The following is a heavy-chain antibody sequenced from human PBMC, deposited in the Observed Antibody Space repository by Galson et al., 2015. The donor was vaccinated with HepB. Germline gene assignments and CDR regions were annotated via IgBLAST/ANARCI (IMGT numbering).Heavy chain of an antibody. V-gene: IGHV3-49*04. Sequence: SCKASGFTFGDYAMSWVRQAPGKGLEWVGFIRSKAYGGTTEYAASVKGRFTISRDDSKSIAYLQMNSLKTEATAVYYCTRGDSSGYYLAPFYYYYYGMDVWGQGTTVTVSS. CDR1: GFTFGDYA. D-gene: IGHD3-22*01. CDR3: TRGDSSGYYLAPFYYYYYGMDV. J-gene: IGHJ6*02. CDR2: IRSKAYGGTT.